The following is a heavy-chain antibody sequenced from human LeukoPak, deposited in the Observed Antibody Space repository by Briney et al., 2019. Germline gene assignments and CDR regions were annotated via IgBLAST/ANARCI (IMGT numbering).Heavy chain of an antibody. J-gene: IGHJ6*02. V-gene: IGHV1-69*04. Sequence: SVKVSCKASGGTFSSYTISWVRQPRGQGLEWMGRIIPILGIANYPQKFQGRVTITADKSTSTAYMELKRLRSEDMDVYYCARDPKLLWFGEALGYYYGMDVWGQGTTVTVSS. CDR2: IIPILGIA. CDR1: GGTFSSYT. D-gene: IGHD3-10*01. CDR3: ARDPKLLWFGEALGYYYGMDV.